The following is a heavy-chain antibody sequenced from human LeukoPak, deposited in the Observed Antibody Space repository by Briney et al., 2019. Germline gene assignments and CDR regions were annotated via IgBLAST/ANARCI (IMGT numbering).Heavy chain of an antibody. CDR2: IIAYNGNT. V-gene: IGHV1-18*01. Sequence: GASVKVSCKASGYTFATYGITWVRQAPGHGLEWMGWIIAYNGNTNYEQKFQGRVTMTTDTSTNTAYMELRSLRSDDTVVYYCARKTPRAFDYWGQGTLVTVSS. CDR1: GYTFATYG. CDR3: ARKTPRAFDY. J-gene: IGHJ4*02.